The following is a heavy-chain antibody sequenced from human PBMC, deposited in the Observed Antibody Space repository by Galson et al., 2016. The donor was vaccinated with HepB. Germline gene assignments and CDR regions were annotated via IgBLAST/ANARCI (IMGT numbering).Heavy chain of an antibody. CDR1: GFTSSSYS. J-gene: IGHJ6*02. CDR3: ASQSLWSGPANYYYGMDV. D-gene: IGHD3-3*01. CDR2: ISSSSSYI. V-gene: IGHV3-21*01. Sequence: LRLSCAASGFTSSSYSMNWVRQAPGKGLEWVSYISSSSSYIYYADSVKGRFTISRDDAKNSLYLQMNSLRAEDTAVYYCASQSLWSGPANYYYGMDVWGQGTTVTVSS.